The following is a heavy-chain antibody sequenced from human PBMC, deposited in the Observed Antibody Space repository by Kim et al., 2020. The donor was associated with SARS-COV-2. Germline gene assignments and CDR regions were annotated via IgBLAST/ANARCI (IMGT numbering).Heavy chain of an antibody. D-gene: IGHD3-22*01. J-gene: IGHJ6*02. CDR1: GFTFSSYD. Sequence: GGTRRLSCAASGFTFSSYDMHWVRQATGKGLEWVSAIGTAGDTYYPGSVKGRFTISRENAKNSLYLQMNSLRAGDTAVYYCARASYDSSGYYFSTHLYYYYGMDVWGQGTTVTVSS. CDR2: IGTAGDT. CDR3: ARASYDSSGYYFSTHLYYYYGMDV. V-gene: IGHV3-13*04.